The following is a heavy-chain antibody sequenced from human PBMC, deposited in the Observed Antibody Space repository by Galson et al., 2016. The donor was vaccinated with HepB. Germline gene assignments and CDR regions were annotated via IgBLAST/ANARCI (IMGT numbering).Heavy chain of an antibody. CDR1: GFNFNDYG. CDR3: ARSSSGWFASDY. V-gene: IGHV1-18*01. Sequence: SVKVSCKASGFNFNDYGIHWVRQAPGQGLEWMGWISAYNGDIRYAERLQGRVTMTTDTSTSTTYMELRSLRSDDTAVYCCARSSSGWFASDYWGQGTLITVSS. CDR2: ISAYNGDI. D-gene: IGHD6-19*01. J-gene: IGHJ4*02.